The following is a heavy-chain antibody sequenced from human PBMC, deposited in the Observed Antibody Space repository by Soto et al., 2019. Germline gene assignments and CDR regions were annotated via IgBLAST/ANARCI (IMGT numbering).Heavy chain of an antibody. CDR2: ISAYNGDT. V-gene: IGHV1-18*01. CDR3: ARQALRIPRAAHKCFDT. Sequence: RASVKVSCKASGYTFTTYSINWVRQAPGQGLEWMGWISAYNGDTDYAQNFQGRVTMTTDTSTSTAYMELRSLRSDDTAIYYCARQALRIPRAAHKCFDTWGQGTLVTVSS. CDR1: GYTFTTYS. J-gene: IGHJ5*02. D-gene: IGHD2-21*01.